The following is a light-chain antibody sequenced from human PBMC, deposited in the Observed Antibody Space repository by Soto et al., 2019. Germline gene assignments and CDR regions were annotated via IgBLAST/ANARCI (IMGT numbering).Light chain of an antibody. CDR3: EQYGSSPRT. V-gene: IGKV3-20*01. CDR2: GVS. CDR1: QSVSSIY. Sequence: EIVLTQSPGTLSVSPVEIATLSCRASQSVSSIYFAWYQQKRGQAPRLLIYGVSSRATGIPDRFSGSGSGTDFTLTISRLEPEDSAVYYCEQYGSSPRTFGQGTKVDIK. J-gene: IGKJ1*01.